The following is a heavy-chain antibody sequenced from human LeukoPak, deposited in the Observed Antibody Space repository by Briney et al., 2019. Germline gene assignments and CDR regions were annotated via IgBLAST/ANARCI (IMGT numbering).Heavy chain of an antibody. CDR1: VFTFSSYA. Sequence: GGTLRLSCAASVFTFSSYAMSWVRQASGQGREWGSHGSGSGGSTYYADSVKGRFTISRDNSNNALYLQMNSLRGDDTAVYYCAKRTDVLTGYYNAWGLGTLVTVSS. V-gene: IGHV3-23*01. J-gene: IGHJ5*02. D-gene: IGHD3-9*01. CDR3: AKRTDVLTGYYNA. CDR2: GSGSGGST.